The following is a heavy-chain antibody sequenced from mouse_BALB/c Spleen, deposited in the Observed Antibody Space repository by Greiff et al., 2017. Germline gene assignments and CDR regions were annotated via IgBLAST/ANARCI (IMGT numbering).Heavy chain of an antibody. CDR2: INSNGGST. V-gene: IGHV5-6-3*01. J-gene: IGHJ4*01. CDR1: GFTFSSYG. CDR3: ARGEALRREAMDY. D-gene: IGHD2-4*01. Sequence: EVKVVESGGGLVQPGGSLKLSCAASGFTFSSYGMSWVRQTPDKRLELVATINSNGGSTYYPDSVKGRFTISRDNAKNTLYLQMSSLKSEDTAMYYCARGEALRREAMDYWGQGTSVTVSS.